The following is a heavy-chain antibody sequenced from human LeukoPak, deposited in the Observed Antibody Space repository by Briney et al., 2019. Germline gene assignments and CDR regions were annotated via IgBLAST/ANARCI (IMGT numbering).Heavy chain of an antibody. Sequence: SETLSLTCAVYGGSFSGYYWSWIRQPPGKGLEWIGEINHSGSTHYNPSLKSRVTISVDTSKNQFSLKLSSVTAADTAVYYCARGGPAAISFSGSYYMRSDYFDYWGQGTLVTVSS. CDR3: ARGGPAAISFSGSYYMRSDYFDY. CDR1: GGSFSGYY. V-gene: IGHV4-34*01. CDR2: INHSGST. D-gene: IGHD3-10*01. J-gene: IGHJ4*02.